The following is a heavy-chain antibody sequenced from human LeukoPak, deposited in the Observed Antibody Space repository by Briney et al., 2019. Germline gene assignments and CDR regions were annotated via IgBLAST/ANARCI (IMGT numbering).Heavy chain of an antibody. CDR1: GFTFSSYG. V-gene: IGHV3-33*06. CDR2: IWYDGSNK. J-gene: IGHJ4*02. Sequence: GGSLRLSCAASGFTFSSYGMHWARQAPGKGLGWVAVIWYDGSNKYYADSVKGRFTISRDNSKNTLYLQMNSLRAEDTAVYYCAKGGRRPFGTMVRGVINWGQGTLVTVSS. CDR3: AKGGRRPFGTMVRGVIN. D-gene: IGHD3-10*01.